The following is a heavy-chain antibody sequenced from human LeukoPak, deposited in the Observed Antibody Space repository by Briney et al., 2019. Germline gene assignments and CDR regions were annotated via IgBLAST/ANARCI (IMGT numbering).Heavy chain of an antibody. V-gene: IGHV1-18*01. CDR1: GYTFTNYG. J-gene: IGHJ3*02. Sequence: ASVKVSCKASGYTFTNYGISWVRQAPGQGLEWMGWVSTYHSNTEYSEKVQGRVTMTTDTSTSTAYMELRSLRSDDTAVYYCARDAPPGNNDASDIWGQGTMVTVSS. D-gene: IGHD1/OR15-1a*01. CDR2: VSTYHSNT. CDR3: ARDAPPGNNDASDI.